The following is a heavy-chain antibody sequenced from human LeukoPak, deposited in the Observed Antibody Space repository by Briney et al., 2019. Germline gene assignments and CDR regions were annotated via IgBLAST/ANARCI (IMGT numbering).Heavy chain of an antibody. V-gene: IGHV3-21*01. Sequence: PGGSLRLSCAASGFTFSSYNMNWVRQAPGKGLEWVSSISSSSSYIYYADSVKGRFTISRDNAKKSLYLQMNSPRAEDTAVYYCARSELGYNYYYMDVWGKGTTVTISS. J-gene: IGHJ6*03. D-gene: IGHD3-10*01. CDR3: ARSELGYNYYYMDV. CDR2: ISSSSSYI. CDR1: GFTFSSYN.